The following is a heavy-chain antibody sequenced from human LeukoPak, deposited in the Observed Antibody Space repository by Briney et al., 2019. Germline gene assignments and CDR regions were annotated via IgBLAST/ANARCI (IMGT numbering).Heavy chain of an antibody. D-gene: IGHD2-15*01. V-gene: IGHV3-30*04. Sequence: GGSLRLSCAASGFTFSSYAMHWVRQAPGKGLEWVAVISYDGSNKYYADSVKGRFTISRDNSKNTQYLQMNSLRAEDTAVYYCAREGCSGGSCYDFDFYYFDYWGQGTLVTVSS. CDR2: ISYDGSNK. J-gene: IGHJ4*02. CDR3: AREGCSGGSCYDFDFYYFDY. CDR1: GFTFSSYA.